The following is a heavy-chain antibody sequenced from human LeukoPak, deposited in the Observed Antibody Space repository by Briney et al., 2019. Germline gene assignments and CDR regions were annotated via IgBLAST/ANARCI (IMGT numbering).Heavy chain of an antibody. J-gene: IGHJ4*02. CDR1: GFTFSSYS. D-gene: IGHD2-8*01. Sequence: PGGSLRLSCAASGFTFSSYSMNWVRQAPGKGLEWVSSISSSSSYIYYADSVKGRFTISRDNSKNTLYLQMNSLRAEDTAVYYCARDRAEYCTNGVCYISGYWGQGTLVTVSS. V-gene: IGHV3-21*01. CDR3: ARDRAEYCTNGVCYISGY. CDR2: ISSSSSYI.